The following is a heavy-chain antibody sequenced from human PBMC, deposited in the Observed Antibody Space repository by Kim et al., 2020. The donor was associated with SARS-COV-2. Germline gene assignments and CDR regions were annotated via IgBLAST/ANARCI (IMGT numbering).Heavy chain of an antibody. CDR1: GLTVSSNH. CDR3: ARDPVGDGYSFFDY. D-gene: IGHD4-4*01. V-gene: IGHV3-53*01. CDR2: IFRGGST. J-gene: IGHJ4*02. Sequence: PGGSLRLSCASSGLTVSSNHMTWIRQAPGKGLEWFSFIFRGGSTYYSASVPGRFTTSSDYSKNTLLLQMNSRRAEDTAIYYCARDPVGDGYSFFDYWGQGTLVTVS.